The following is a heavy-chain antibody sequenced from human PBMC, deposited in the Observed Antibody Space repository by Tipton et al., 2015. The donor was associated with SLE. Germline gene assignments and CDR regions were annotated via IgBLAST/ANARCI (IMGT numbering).Heavy chain of an antibody. Sequence: TLSLTCTVSGGSITSTGYYWGWIRQPPGKGLEWIGNVYYSGSTFYNPSLKSRVTVSVDTSENQFSLHLSSVTAADTAVYYCARGGGCSSTSCYRGNQRYYYYYMDAWGKGTTVTVSS. CDR2: VYYSGST. V-gene: IGHV4-39*07. CDR1: GGSITSTGYY. CDR3: ARGGGCSSTSCYRGNQRYYYYYMDA. J-gene: IGHJ6*03. D-gene: IGHD2-2*01.